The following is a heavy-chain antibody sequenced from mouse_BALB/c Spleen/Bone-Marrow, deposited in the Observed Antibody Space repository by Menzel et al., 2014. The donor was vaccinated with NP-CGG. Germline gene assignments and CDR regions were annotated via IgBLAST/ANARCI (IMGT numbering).Heavy chain of an antibody. CDR2: IYPGDGDT. J-gene: IGHJ4*01. Sequence: VKLQESGAELVRPGSSVKISCKASGYAFSSYWMNWVKQRPGQGLEWIGQIYPGDGDTNYNGNFKDKATLTVDRSSSTAFMQLSSLTSEDSAVYFCARWYRDPHFATDYWGPGTSVTVSS. V-gene: IGHV1-80*01. CDR3: ARWYRDPHFATDY. CDR1: GYAFSSYW. D-gene: IGHD2-14*01.